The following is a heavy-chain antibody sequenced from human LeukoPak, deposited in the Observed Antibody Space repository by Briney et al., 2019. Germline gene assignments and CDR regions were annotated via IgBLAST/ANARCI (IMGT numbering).Heavy chain of an antibody. CDR1: GYTFTGYY. Sequence: ASVRVSCKASGYTFTGYYMHWVRQAPGQGLEWMGWINPNSGGTNYAQKFQGWVTMTRDTSISTAYMELSRLRSDDTAVYYCAREDLGQTGTNYGMDVWGQGTTVTVSS. V-gene: IGHV1-2*04. CDR3: AREDLGQTGTNYGMDV. J-gene: IGHJ6*02. D-gene: IGHD1-1*01. CDR2: INPNSGGT.